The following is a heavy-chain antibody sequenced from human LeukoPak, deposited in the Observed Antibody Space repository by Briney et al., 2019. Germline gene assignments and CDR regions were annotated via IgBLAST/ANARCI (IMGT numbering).Heavy chain of an antibody. V-gene: IGHV4-59*01. CDR2: IYLSGNT. CDR3: ARGGGFSYGFYYYYGMDV. D-gene: IGHD5-18*01. CDR1: GGSISTYY. J-gene: IGHJ6*04. Sequence: PSETLSLTCTVSGGSISTYYWSWIRQPPGLGLVWFGYIYLSGNTDYNTSLESRVSISVDTSQNQFSLKLSSVNAADTAVYYCARGGGFSYGFYYYYGMDVWGKGTTVTVSS.